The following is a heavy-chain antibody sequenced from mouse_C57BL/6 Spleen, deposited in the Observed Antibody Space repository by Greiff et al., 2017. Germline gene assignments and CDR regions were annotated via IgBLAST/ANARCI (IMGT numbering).Heavy chain of an antibody. CDR2: IDPEDGET. D-gene: IGHD2-3*01. CDR3: AREGYDGSHYYAMDY. V-gene: IGHV14-2*01. CDR1: GFNIKDYY. J-gene: IGHJ4*01. Sequence: EVHLVESGAELVKPGASVKLSCTASGFNIKDYYMHWVKQRTEQGLEWIGRIDPEDGETKYAPKFQGKATITADTSSNTAYLQLSSLTSEDTAVYYCAREGYDGSHYYAMDYWGQGTSVTVSS.